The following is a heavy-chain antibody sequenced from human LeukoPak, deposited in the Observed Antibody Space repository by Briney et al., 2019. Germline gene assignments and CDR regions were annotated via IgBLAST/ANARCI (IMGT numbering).Heavy chain of an antibody. CDR2: IYHSGST. D-gene: IGHD2-15*01. V-gene: IGHV4-4*02. Sequence: SGTLSLTCAVSGGSISSSNWWSWVRQPPGKGLEWIGEIYHSGSTNYNPSLKSRVTISVDKSKNQFSLKLSSVTAADTAVYYCARVGIQYCSGGSCYRTAFDYWGQGTLVTVSS. CDR1: GGSISSSNW. CDR3: ARVGIQYCSGGSCYRTAFDY. J-gene: IGHJ4*02.